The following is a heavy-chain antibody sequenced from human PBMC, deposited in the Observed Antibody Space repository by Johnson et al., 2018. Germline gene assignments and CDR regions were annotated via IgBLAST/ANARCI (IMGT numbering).Heavy chain of an antibody. CDR3: ARGMVVVIFQHNDAFDI. D-gene: IGHD3-22*01. CDR1: GFTFSSYG. J-gene: IGHJ3*02. CDR2: IWYDGSKK. Sequence: QVQLVQSGGGVVQPGRTLRLACAASGFTFSSYGMNWVRQAPGKGLEWVAVIWYDGSKKYYEDSVKGRFTISRDNSKNTLYLQMNSLRAEDTAVYYCARGMVVVIFQHNDAFDIWGQGTMVTFSS. V-gene: IGHV3-33*01.